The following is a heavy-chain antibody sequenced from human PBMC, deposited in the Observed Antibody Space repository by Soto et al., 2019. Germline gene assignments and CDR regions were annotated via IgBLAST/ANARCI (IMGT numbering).Heavy chain of an antibody. J-gene: IGHJ4*02. CDR2: INSDGSST. V-gene: IGHV3-74*01. Sequence: GGSLRLSCAASGFTFSSYWMHWVRQAPGKGLVWVSRINSDGSSTSYADSVKGRFTISRDNAKNTLYLQMNSLRAEDTAVYYCAREGTAYSSGWYPFDYWGQGTLVTVSS. D-gene: IGHD6-19*01. CDR3: AREGTAYSSGWYPFDY. CDR1: GFTFSSYW.